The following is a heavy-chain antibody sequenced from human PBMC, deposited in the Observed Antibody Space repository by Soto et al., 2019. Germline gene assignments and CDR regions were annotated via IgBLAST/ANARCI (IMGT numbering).Heavy chain of an antibody. V-gene: IGHV3-23*01. J-gene: IGHJ4*02. D-gene: IGHD6-19*01. CDR3: AKGKTSGWYYFDF. CDR1: GFTFSSFA. CDR2: ISGSGGST. Sequence: GGSLSLSCAASGFTFSSFAMSWVRQAPGKGLEWILGISGSGGSTYYADSVKGRFTISRDNSKNTLYLQMNSLRADDTAIYYCAKGKTSGWYYFDFWGQGTPVTVSS.